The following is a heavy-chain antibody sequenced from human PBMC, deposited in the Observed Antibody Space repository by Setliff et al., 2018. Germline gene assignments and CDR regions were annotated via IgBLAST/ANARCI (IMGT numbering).Heavy chain of an antibody. V-gene: IGHV4-39*01. D-gene: IGHD2-15*01. CDR2: IYDRGSS. Sequence: SETLSLTCTVSGGSVSNSGFFWGWLRQAPGKGLEWIGNIYDRGSSNYNASLKSRLIITRDTSKNQISLKLTSVTAADTAVYYCGRGFSRIEGWGNWFDPWGQGILVTVPS. J-gene: IGHJ5*02. CDR3: GRGFSRIEGWGNWFDP. CDR1: GGSVSNSGFF.